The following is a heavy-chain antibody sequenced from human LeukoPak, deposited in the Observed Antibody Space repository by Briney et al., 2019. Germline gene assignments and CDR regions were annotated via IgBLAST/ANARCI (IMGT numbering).Heavy chain of an antibody. V-gene: IGHV1-69*04. Sequence: ASVKVSCKASGYTFTSYGISWVRQAPGQGLEWMGRIIPILGIANYAQKFQGRVTITADKSTSTAYMELSSLRSEDTAVYYCARARGIADAEDYWGQGTLVTVSS. J-gene: IGHJ4*02. CDR3: ARARGIADAEDY. CDR1: GYTFTSYG. CDR2: IIPILGIA. D-gene: IGHD6-13*01.